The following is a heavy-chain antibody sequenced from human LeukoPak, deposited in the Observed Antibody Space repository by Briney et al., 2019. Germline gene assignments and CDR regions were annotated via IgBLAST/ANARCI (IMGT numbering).Heavy chain of an antibody. J-gene: IGHJ4*02. CDR1: GFTINTFT. D-gene: IGHD6-19*01. CDR2: IRGAEGGT. Sequence: GPSLRLSCAAAGFTINTFTMNSVRQAPGGWLGWVSTIRGAEGGTYYADSVKGRFTISRDNFENTLYLQMNYLREEDTALYYCAKAFSSGWSPFDYWGQGALVTVSS. CDR3: AKAFSSGWSPFDY. V-gene: IGHV3-23*01.